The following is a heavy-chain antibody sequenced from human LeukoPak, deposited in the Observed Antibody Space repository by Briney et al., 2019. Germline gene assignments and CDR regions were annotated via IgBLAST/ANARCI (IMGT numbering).Heavy chain of an antibody. CDR1: GITLSGYW. CDR2: ISSDGTET. Sequence: GGSLRLSCVASGITLSGYWMHWVRQAPGKGLVWVSRISSDGTETDYADSVQGRFTISRDNAKNTLYPQMNSLRAEDTAVYYCSRDWKFDYWGQGTLVTVSS. D-gene: IGHD1-1*01. CDR3: SRDWKFDY. V-gene: IGHV3-74*01. J-gene: IGHJ4*02.